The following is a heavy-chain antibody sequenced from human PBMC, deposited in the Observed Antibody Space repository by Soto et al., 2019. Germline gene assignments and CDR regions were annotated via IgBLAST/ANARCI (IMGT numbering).Heavy chain of an antibody. D-gene: IGHD1-1*01. CDR1: GYSFTSYW. CDR2: IDPSDSYT. V-gene: IGHV5-10-1*01. Sequence: GESLKISCKGSGYSFTSYWISWVRQMPGKGLEWMGRIDPSDSYTNYSPFFQGHVTISADKSISTAYLQWSSLKASDTAMYYCARVGRYGDYFDYWGQGTLVTVSS. CDR3: ARVGRYGDYFDY. J-gene: IGHJ4*02.